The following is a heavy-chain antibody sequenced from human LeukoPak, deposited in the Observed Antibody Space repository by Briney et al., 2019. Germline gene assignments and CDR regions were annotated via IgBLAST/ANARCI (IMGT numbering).Heavy chain of an antibody. CDR1: GGSIGSYY. Sequence: SETLSLTCTVSGGSIGSYYWSWIRQPAGKGLEWIGRIYTSGSTNYNPSLKSRVTMSVDTSKNQFSLKLSSVTAADTAVYYCAREGGTYYDFWSGYSPFDYWGQGTLVTVSS. CDR2: IYTSGST. J-gene: IGHJ4*02. V-gene: IGHV4-4*07. D-gene: IGHD3-3*01. CDR3: AREGGTYYDFWSGYSPFDY.